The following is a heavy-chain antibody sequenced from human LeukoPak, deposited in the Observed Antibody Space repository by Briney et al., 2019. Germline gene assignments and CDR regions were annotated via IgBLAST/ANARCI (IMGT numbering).Heavy chain of an antibody. Sequence: GSWVKVSCKTSGGTFNNYAISWVRQAPGQGLEWMGRVVPMFGIRNYPQTFRGRVNITADKATNTVYMELRSLRAEDTAIYYCATEPSRSYSFDHLDFWGLGTPVTVSS. CDR2: VVPMFGIR. CDR1: GGTFNNYA. J-gene: IGHJ4*02. V-gene: IGHV1-69*04. D-gene: IGHD5-12*01. CDR3: ATEPSRSYSFDHLDF.